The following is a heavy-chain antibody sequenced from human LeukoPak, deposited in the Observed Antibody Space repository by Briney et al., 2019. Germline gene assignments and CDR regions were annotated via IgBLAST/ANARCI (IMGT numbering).Heavy chain of an antibody. CDR2: IIPIFGTA. D-gene: IGHD5-18*01. CDR1: VGTFSTYA. J-gene: IGHJ4*02. V-gene: IGHV1-69*01. Sequence: GSSVKVSRKASVGTFSTYAISWVRQAPGQGLEWMGGIIPIFGTANYAQKFQGRVTITADESTSTAYMELSSLRSEDTAVYYCASKRGYSYGFGYWGQGTLVTVSS. CDR3: ASKRGYSYGFGY.